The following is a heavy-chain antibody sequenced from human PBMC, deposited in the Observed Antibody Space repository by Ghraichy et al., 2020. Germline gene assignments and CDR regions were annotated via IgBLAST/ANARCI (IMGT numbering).Heavy chain of an antibody. J-gene: IGHJ5*02. V-gene: IGHV3-30*18. D-gene: IGHD2-15*01. Sequence: GGSLRLSCAASGFTFSSYGMHWVRQAPGKGLEWVAVISYDGSNKYYADSVKGRFTISRDNSKNTLYLQMNSLRAEDTAVYYCAKDSGNVVVVAAFPDNWFDPWGQGTLVTVSS. CDR2: ISYDGSNK. CDR1: GFTFSSYG. CDR3: AKDSGNVVVVAAFPDNWFDP.